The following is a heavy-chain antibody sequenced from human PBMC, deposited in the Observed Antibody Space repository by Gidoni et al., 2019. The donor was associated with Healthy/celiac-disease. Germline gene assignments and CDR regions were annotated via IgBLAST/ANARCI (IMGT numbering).Heavy chain of an antibody. CDR1: GGTFSSYA. CDR3: ASGTYYYGSGSYHFDY. CDR2: SIPIFGTA. D-gene: IGHD3-10*01. Sequence: QVQLVQAGPEVKKPGSSVKVSCKASGGTFSSYAIRWVRQAHGQGLEWMGGSIPIFGTANYAQKFQGRVTITADESTSTAYMELSSLRSEDTAVYYCASGTYYYGSGSYHFDYWGQGTLVTVSS. J-gene: IGHJ4*02. V-gene: IGHV1-69*01.